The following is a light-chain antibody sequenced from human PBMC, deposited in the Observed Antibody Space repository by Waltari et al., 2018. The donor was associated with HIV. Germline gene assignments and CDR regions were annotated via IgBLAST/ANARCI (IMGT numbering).Light chain of an antibody. V-gene: IGLV1-40*01. CDR2: GNS. J-gene: IGLJ2*01. Sequence: QSVLTQPPSVSGAPGQRVTISCTGSSSNIGEGYDSLWYPPPPGTAPKLLIYGNSNRPSGVPDRFSGSKSGTSASLAITGLQAEDEADYYCQSYDSSLSAPVVFGGGTKLTVL. CDR1: SSNIGEGYD. CDR3: QSYDSSLSAPVV.